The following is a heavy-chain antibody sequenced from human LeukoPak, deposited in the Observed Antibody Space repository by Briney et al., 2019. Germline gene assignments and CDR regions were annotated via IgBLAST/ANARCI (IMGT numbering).Heavy chain of an antibody. CDR1: GGSISSGDYY. D-gene: IGHD3-22*01. V-gene: IGHV4-30-4*01. CDR3: ASRPFYDSSGYYSDY. J-gene: IGHJ4*02. CDR2: IYYSGST. Sequence: SQILSLTCTVSGGSISSGDYYWSWIRQPPGKGLEWIGYIYYSGSTYYNPSLKSRVTISVDTSKNQFSLKLSSVTAADTAVYYCASRPFYDSSGYYSDYWGQGTLVTVSS.